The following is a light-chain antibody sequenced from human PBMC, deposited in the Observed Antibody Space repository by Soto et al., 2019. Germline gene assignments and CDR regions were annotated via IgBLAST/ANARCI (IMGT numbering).Light chain of an antibody. CDR2: EAS. CDR1: QSISSW. J-gene: IGKJ1*01. CDR3: QQYNSYPWT. V-gene: IGKV1-5*01. Sequence: DIQMTQSPSTLSASVGDRVTSTCRASQSISSWLAWYQQKPGKATKVLIYEASSLESGVPSRFSGSGSGTEFTLTISSLQPDDFATYYCQQYNSYPWTFGQGIKVEIQ.